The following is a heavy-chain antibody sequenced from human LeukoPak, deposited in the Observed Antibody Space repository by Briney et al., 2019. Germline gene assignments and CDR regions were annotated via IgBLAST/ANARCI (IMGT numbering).Heavy chain of an antibody. CDR1: GFTFSSYS. V-gene: IGHV3-21*01. Sequence: GGSLRLSYAASGFTFSSYSMNWVRQAPGKGLEWVSSISSSSSYIYYADSVKGRFTISRDNAKNSLYLQMNSLRAEDTAVYYCARVRETLDFDYWGQGTLVTVSS. CDR2: ISSSSSYI. J-gene: IGHJ4*02. CDR3: ARVRETLDFDY. D-gene: IGHD3-10*01.